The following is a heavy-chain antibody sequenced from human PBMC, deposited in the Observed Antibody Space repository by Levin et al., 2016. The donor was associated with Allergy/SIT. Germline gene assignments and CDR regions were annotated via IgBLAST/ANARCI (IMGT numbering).Heavy chain of an antibody. D-gene: IGHD3-10*01. CDR2: IYYSGST. V-gene: IGHV4-31*02. J-gene: IGHJ3*02. CDR3: ARYGSGSYPATFDI. Sequence: WIRQSPGKGLEWIGYIYYSGSTYYNPSLKSRVTISVDTSKNQFSLKLSSVTAADTAVYYCARYGSGSYPATFDIWGQGTMVTVSS.